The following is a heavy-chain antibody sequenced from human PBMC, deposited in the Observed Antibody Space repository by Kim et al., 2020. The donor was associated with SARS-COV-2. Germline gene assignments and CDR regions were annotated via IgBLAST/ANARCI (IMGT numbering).Heavy chain of an antibody. CDR3: ARHDIDYPAEWWFDP. J-gene: IGHJ5*02. V-gene: IGHV4-59*13. CDR1: GGSISSYY. CDR2: IYYSGST. D-gene: IGHD3-9*01. Sequence: SETLSLTCTVSGGSISSYYWSWIRQPPGKGLEWIGYIYYSGSTNYNPSLKSRVTISVDTSKNQFSLKLSSVTAADTAVYYCARHDIDYPAEWWFDPWGQGTLVTVSS.